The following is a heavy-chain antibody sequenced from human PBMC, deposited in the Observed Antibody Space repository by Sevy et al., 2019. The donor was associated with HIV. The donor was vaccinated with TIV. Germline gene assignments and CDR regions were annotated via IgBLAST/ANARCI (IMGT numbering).Heavy chain of an antibody. Sequence: GGSLRLSCAASGFTFSSYWMHWVRQAPGKGLVWVSRINSDGSSTSYADSVKGRFTISRDNAKNTLYLQMNSLKTEDTAVYYCSTDPIIVLLVTDGMDVWGQGTTVTVSS. CDR3: STDPIIVLLVTDGMDV. J-gene: IGHJ6*02. CDR2: INSDGSST. D-gene: IGHD2-8*02. V-gene: IGHV3-74*01. CDR1: GFTFSSYW.